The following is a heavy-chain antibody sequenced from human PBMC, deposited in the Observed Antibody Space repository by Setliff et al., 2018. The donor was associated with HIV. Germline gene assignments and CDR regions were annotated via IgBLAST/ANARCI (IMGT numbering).Heavy chain of an antibody. CDR3: ALPYCSGGNCWSSASLPPAGWFDP. J-gene: IGHJ5*02. D-gene: IGHD2-15*01. V-gene: IGHV1-69*05. Sequence: SVKVSCKASGGTFSSYVISWVRQAPGQGPEWMGGIIPMYGVTNYAQKFQGRVTITTDESTSTDYMELSSLRSEDTAVYYCALPYCSGGNCWSSASLPPAGWFDPWGQGTLVTVSS. CDR1: GGTFSSYV. CDR2: IIPMYGVT.